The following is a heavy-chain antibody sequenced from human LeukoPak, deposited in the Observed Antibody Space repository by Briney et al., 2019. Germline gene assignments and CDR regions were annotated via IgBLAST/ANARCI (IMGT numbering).Heavy chain of an antibody. D-gene: IGHD3-10*01. J-gene: IGHJ4*02. CDR3: AKDSSYYYGSGSYYTDY. V-gene: IGHV3-23*01. CDR2: ISGSGGST. Sequence: PGGSLRLSCAASGFTFSSYAMSWVRQAPGKGLEWVSAISGSGGSTYYADSVKGRFTISRDNSKNTLYLQMNSLGAEDTAVYYCAKDSSYYYGSGSYYTDYWGQGTLVTVSS. CDR1: GFTFSSYA.